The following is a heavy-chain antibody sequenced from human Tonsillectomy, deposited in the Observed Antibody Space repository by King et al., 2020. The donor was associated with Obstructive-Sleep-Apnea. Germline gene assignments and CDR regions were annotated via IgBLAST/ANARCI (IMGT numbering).Heavy chain of an antibody. CDR1: EFTFSSYT. D-gene: IGHD3-9*01. CDR2: ISSSSSYI. CDR3: AGGPYDLLTVYYLIDY. Sequence: EVQLVESGGGLVKPGGSLRLSCAASEFTFSSYTMNWVRQAPGKGLEWVASISSSSSYIYYADSLKGRFTISRDNAKNSLYLQMNSLRAEDTAVYYCAGGPYDLLTVYYLIDYWGQGSLVTVSS. J-gene: IGHJ4*02. V-gene: IGHV3-21*01.